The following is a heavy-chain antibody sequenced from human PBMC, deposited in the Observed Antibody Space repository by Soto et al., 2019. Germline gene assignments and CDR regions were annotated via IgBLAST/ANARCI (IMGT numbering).Heavy chain of an antibody. CDR1: GFTVSSSY. J-gene: IGHJ4*02. V-gene: IGHV3-53*01. CDR3: ARDEYYLDC. Sequence: GGSLRLSCAASGFTVSSSYMSWVRQAPGKGLEWVSIIYRDGSTFYADSVKGRFTISRDNSKNTVYLQMNSLRAEDTAVYYCARDEYYLDCWGQGTLVTVSS. CDR2: IYRDGST.